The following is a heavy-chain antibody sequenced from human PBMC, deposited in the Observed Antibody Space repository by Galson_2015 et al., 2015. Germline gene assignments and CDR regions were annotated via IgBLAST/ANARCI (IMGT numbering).Heavy chain of an antibody. CDR3: ARITKQLGSAFDI. J-gene: IGHJ3*02. V-gene: IGHV2-70*01. Sequence: PALVKPTQTLTLTCTFSGFSLSTSGMCVSWIRQPPGKALEWLALIDWDDDKYYSTSLKTRLTISRDTSKNQVVLTMTNMDPVDTATYYCARITKQLGSAFDIWGQGTMVTVSS. CDR2: IDWDDDK. CDR1: GFSLSTSGMC. D-gene: IGHD6-6*01.